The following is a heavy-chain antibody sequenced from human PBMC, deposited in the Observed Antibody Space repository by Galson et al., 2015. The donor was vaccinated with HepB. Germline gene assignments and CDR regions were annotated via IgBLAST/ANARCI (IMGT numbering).Heavy chain of an antibody. V-gene: IGHV3-23*01. CDR2: ITGNGGRT. D-gene: IGHD2-15*01. CDR1: GFRLSSYG. J-gene: IGHJ6*02. CDR3: ARDKDDAMDV. Sequence: SLRLSCAASGFRLSSYGMTWVRQVPGKGLEWVSSITGNGGRTYIADSVKGRFTISRDNSKNTLFLQMSSLRVEDTAVYYCARDKDDAMDVWGQGTTVTVSS.